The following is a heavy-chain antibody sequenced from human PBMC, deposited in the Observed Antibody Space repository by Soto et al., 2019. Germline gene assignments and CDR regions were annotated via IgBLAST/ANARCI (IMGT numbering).Heavy chain of an antibody. CDR1: GYTFTSYG. J-gene: IGHJ3*02. CDR2: INAYNGNT. V-gene: IGHV1-18*01. D-gene: IGHD3-10*01. Sequence: QVQLVQSGTEVKKPGASVKVSCKASGYTFTSYGISWVRQAPGQGLEWMGWINAYNGNTNYAQKLQGRVTMTTDTSTSTTYMELRSLRSDDSAVYYCAINMVRGVEAFDIWGQGTMVTVSS. CDR3: AINMVRGVEAFDI.